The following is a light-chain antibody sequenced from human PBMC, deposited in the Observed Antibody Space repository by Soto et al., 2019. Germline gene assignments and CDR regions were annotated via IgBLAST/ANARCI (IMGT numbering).Light chain of an antibody. CDR3: QQYNDWPFT. V-gene: IGKV3-15*01. Sequence: EIVMTQSPGTLSVSPGERATLSCRASQSVSVNLAWYQQKPGQAPRLLIYGVSTRATGIPARFSGSESGTEFTLTISSLQSEDFAVYYCQQYNDWPFTFGPGTKVDNK. CDR1: QSVSVN. CDR2: GVS. J-gene: IGKJ3*01.